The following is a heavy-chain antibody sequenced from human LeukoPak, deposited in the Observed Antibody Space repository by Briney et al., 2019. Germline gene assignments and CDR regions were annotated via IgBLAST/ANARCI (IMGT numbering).Heavy chain of an antibody. V-gene: IGHV1-18*01. D-gene: IGHD3-3*01. CDR2: ISAYNGNT. CDR1: GYTFTSYG. J-gene: IGHJ4*02. Sequence: SVKVSCKASGYTFTSYGISWVRQAPGQGLEWLGWISAYNGNTNYAQKLQGRVTMTTDTSTSTAYMELRSLRSDDTAVYYCVRVRRITIFGVVIEGFADYWGQGTLVTVSS. CDR3: VRVRRITIFGVVIEGFADY.